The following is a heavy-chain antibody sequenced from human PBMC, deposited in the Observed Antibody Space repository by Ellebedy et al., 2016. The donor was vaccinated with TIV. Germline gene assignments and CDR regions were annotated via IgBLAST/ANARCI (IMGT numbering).Heavy chain of an antibody. J-gene: IGHJ4*02. V-gene: IGHV3-7*01. CDR2: IKQDGSEK. CDR3: ARGKGVDY. CDR1: GFTFSSYW. Sequence: GESLKISXAASGFTFSSYWMTWVRQAPGKGLEWVANIKQDGSEKYYVDSVKGRFTISRDNAKNSLYLQMNSLRVEDTAVYYCARGKGVDYWGQGTLVTVSS.